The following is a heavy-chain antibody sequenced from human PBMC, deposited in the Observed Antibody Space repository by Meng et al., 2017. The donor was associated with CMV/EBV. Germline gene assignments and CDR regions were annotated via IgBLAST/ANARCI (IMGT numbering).Heavy chain of an antibody. CDR2: ISWNSGSR. D-gene: IGHD3-3*01. Sequence: GGSLRLSCAASGFTFDDYAMHWVRQVPGKGLEWVSGISWNSGSRGYADSVKGRFTISRDNAKNSLYLQMNSLRAEDTAFYYCAKVLKHYTDYYQYGMDVWGQGTTVTVSS. V-gene: IGHV3-9*01. J-gene: IGHJ6*02. CDR1: GFTFDDYA. CDR3: AKVLKHYTDYYQYGMDV.